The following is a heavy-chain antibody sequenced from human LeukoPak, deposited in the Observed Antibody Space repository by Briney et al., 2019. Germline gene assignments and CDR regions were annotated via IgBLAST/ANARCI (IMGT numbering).Heavy chain of an antibody. CDR1: GYTFTSYY. CDR2: INPSGGST. J-gene: IGHJ5*02. CDR3: AREYDFWSGYYRGGFDP. Sequence: ASVKVSCKASGYTFTSYYMHWVRQAPGQGLEWMGIINPSGGSTSYAQKFQGRVTMIRDTSTSTVYMELSSLRSEDTAVYYCAREYDFWSGYYRGGFDPWGQGTLVTVSS. V-gene: IGHV1-46*01. D-gene: IGHD3-3*01.